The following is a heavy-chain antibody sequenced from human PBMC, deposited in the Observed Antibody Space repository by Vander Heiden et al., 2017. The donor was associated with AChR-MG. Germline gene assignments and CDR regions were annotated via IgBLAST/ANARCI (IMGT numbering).Heavy chain of an antibody. D-gene: IGHD6-19*01. V-gene: IGHV3-30*03. Sequence: QVQLVESGGGVVQPGRSLRLSCEASGFTFRSYGIHWVRQAPGKGLEWLAVISYDGINKNYADAVRGRFRISRDNSMNMLSLQMNSLRVEDSAVYYCARDRSGWLSEGYGMDVWGQGTTVIVSS. J-gene: IGHJ6*02. CDR2: ISYDGINK. CDR1: GFTFRSYG. CDR3: ARDRSGWLSEGYGMDV.